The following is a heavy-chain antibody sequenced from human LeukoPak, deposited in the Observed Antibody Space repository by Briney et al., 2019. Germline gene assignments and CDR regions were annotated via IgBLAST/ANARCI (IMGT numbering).Heavy chain of an antibody. CDR1: GGTFSSYA. CDR3: ARDLFPGSRAFDI. V-gene: IGHV1-69*05. Sequence: GSSVKVSCKASGGTFSSYAISWVRQAPGQGLEWMGGIIPIFGTANYAQKFQGRVTITTDESTSTAYMELSSLRSEDTAVYYCARDLFPGSRAFDIWGQGTMVTVSS. CDR2: IIPIFGTA. J-gene: IGHJ3*02.